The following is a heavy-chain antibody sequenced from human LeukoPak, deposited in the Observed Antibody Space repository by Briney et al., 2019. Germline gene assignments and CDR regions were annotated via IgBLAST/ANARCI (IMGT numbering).Heavy chain of an antibody. Sequence: SQTLSLTCTVSGGSISSGGYYWSWIRQHPGKGLEWIGYIYYSGSTYYNPSLKSRVTISVDTSKNQFSLKLSSVTAADTAVYYCARHVEXXFXFDYWGQGTLVTVSS. CDR2: IYYSGST. CDR1: GGSISSGGYY. V-gene: IGHV4-31*03. J-gene: IGHJ4*02. CDR3: ARHVEXXFXFDY. D-gene: IGHD5-24*01.